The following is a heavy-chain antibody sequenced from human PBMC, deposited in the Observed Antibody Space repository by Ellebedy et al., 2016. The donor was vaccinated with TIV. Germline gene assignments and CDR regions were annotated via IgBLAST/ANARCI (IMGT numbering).Heavy chain of an antibody. D-gene: IGHD3-9*01. Sequence: GGSLRLSCEASGFTFSIYAMSWVRRSPGKGLDWVSLISGSGEYTYYADSVKGRLTISRDNSMDTLYLQMNSLGVGDTAVYYCAKLGFDILTGSGGMDVWGQGTTVTVSS. CDR3: AKLGFDILTGSGGMDV. V-gene: IGHV3-23*01. CDR2: ISGSGEYT. J-gene: IGHJ6*02. CDR1: GFTFSIYA.